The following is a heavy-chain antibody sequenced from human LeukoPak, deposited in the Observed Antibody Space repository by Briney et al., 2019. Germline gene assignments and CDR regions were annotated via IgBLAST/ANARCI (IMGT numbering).Heavy chain of an antibody. V-gene: IGHV3-48*03. CDR2: ISSSGSTI. D-gene: IGHD3-10*01. CDR3: ARDFYYGSAFDI. CDR1: GFTFSSYE. Sequence: PGGSLRLSCAASGFTFSSYEMNWVRQAPGKGLEWVSYISSSGSTIYYADSVKGRFTISRDNAKNSLYLQMNSLRAEDTAVYYCARDFYYGSAFDIWGQGTMVTVSS. J-gene: IGHJ3*02.